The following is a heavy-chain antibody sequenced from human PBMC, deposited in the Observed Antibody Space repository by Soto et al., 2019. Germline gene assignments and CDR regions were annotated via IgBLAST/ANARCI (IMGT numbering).Heavy chain of an antibody. J-gene: IGHJ4*02. CDR2: IFVSSTTI. D-gene: IGHD3-9*01. CDR3: ARDRDWAFDY. V-gene: IGHV3-48*04. Sequence: GGSLRLSCVASRFTFSSYSMVWFRQAPGKGLEWISYIFVSSTTIYYADSVKGRFTVSRDNTQNSLFLVMNSLRAEDTAIYYCARDRDWAFDYWGQGTLVPVSS. CDR1: RFTFSSYS.